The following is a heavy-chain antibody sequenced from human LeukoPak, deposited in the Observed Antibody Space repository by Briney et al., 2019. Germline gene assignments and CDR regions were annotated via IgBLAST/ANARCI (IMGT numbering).Heavy chain of an antibody. V-gene: IGHV3-7*01. CDR2: VKQEGSEK. D-gene: IGHD4/OR15-4a*01. CDR1: GFTFSSYW. Sequence: SLRLPCAACGFTFSSYWMSWVRQAPGKGLVWVANVKQEGSEKYYVGSVRGRFTISRDNAKNSLYLQMNSLRAEDTAVYYCAREGAYYLDSWGQGTLVAVSS. CDR3: AREGAYYLDS. J-gene: IGHJ4*02.